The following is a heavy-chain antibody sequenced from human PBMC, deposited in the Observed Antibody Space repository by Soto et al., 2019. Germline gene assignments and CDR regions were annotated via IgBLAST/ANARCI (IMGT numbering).Heavy chain of an antibody. V-gene: IGHV1-69*12. CDR2: IIPIFGTA. CDR3: ARASGWPTYYYYYGMDV. Sequence: QVQLVQSGAEVKKPGSSVKVSCKASGGTFSSYAISWVRQAPGQGLEWMGGIIPIFGTANYAQKFQGRVTINADESTNTGYMELSSLRSEDTAVYYCARASGWPTYYYYYGMDVWGQGTTVTVSS. J-gene: IGHJ6*02. CDR1: GGTFSSYA. D-gene: IGHD1-1*01.